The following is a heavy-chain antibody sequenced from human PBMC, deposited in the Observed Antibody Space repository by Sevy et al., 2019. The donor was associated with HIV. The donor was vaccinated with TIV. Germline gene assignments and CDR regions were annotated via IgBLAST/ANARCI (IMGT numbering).Heavy chain of an antibody. Sequence: ASVKVSCKASGYSFTNYAIHWVRQAPGQGLEWMGWIKTDNGNTKYSQRFQGRVTITRDTSATTDYMEMSSLRYDDTALYFCARGKGGIFGVVDGQFDSWGQGTLVTVSS. CDR1: GYSFTNYA. V-gene: IGHV1-3*04. J-gene: IGHJ4*02. CDR2: IKTDNGNT. D-gene: IGHD3-3*01. CDR3: ARGKGGIFGVVDGQFDS.